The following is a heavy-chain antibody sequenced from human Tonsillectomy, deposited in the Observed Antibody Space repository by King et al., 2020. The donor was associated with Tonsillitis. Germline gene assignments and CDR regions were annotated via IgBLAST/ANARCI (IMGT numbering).Heavy chain of an antibody. CDR2: ISYDGSKK. Sequence: VQLVESGGGVVQPGRSLRLSCAASGFTFSSYGMHWVRQAPGKGLEWVAVISYDGSKKYYADSVKGRFTISRDNSKNTLYLQMNSLRTEDTAVYYCAKEAVADTGGFDYWGQGTLVTVSS. CDR1: GFTFSSYG. CDR3: AKEAVADTGGFDY. J-gene: IGHJ4*02. V-gene: IGHV3-30*18. D-gene: IGHD6-19*01.